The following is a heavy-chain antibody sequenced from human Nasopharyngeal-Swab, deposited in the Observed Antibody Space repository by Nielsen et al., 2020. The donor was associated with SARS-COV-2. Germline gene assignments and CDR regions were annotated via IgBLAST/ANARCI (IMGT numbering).Heavy chain of an antibody. V-gene: IGHV4-34*01. J-gene: IGHJ4*02. D-gene: IGHD3-22*01. Sequence: SETLSLTCAVYGGSFSAYDWSWIRQPPGKGLEWIGEINHSGNTKYNPSLKSRVTISLDTSKNQFSLKLSSVTAADTAVYYCARGVAGVSMIVVVLTGGSYHFDYWGQGTLVTVSS. CDR2: INHSGNT. CDR1: GGSFSAYD. CDR3: ARGVAGVSMIVVVLTGGSYHFDY.